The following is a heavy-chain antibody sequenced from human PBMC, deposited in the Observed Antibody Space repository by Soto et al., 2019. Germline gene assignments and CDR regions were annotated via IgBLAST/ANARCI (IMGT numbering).Heavy chain of an antibody. CDR2: ISYDGNTK. D-gene: IGHD5-12*01. CDR1: GFTFSNFG. Sequence: QVQLVEPGGGVVQPGRSLRLSCAASGFTFSNFGMHWVRQAPVKGLEWVAVISYDGNTKYYADSVKGRFTISRDNSKNTLYLQMDSLRVEDTAVYYCTSQVATGDWGQGTLVTVSS. V-gene: IGHV3-30*03. CDR3: TSQVATGD. J-gene: IGHJ4*02.